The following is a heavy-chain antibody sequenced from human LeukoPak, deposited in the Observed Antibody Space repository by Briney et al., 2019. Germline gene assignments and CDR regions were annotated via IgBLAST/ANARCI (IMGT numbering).Heavy chain of an antibody. D-gene: IGHD2-2*01. CDR1: GFTFSRYS. Sequence: PGGSLRLSCAASGFTFSRYSMNWVRQAPGKGREWVSSISSSSSFIYYADSVKGRFTISRDNAKHSLYLQMNSPRAEDTAVYDCARDPPLGSCSTISCPHLDYWGQGTLVTVSS. V-gene: IGHV3-21*01. CDR2: ISSSSSFI. J-gene: IGHJ4*02. CDR3: ARDPPLGSCSTISCPHLDY.